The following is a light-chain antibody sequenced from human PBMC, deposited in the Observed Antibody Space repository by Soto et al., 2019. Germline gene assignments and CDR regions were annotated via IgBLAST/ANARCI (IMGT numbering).Light chain of an antibody. CDR3: QSYDTSLSGSGV. J-gene: IGLJ3*02. Sequence: QSVLTQPPSVSGAPGQRVTISCTGSGSNIGAGYDVHWYQQLPGAAPKLLIYGNNNRPSGVPDRFSGSKSATSASLAITGLQVEDEADYYCQSYDTSLSGSGVFGGGTKLTVL. V-gene: IGLV1-40*01. CDR2: GNN. CDR1: GSNIGAGYD.